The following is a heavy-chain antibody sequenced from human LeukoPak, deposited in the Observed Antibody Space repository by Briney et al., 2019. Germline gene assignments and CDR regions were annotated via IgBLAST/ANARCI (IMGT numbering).Heavy chain of an antibody. CDR2: IYYSGST. D-gene: IGHD6-13*01. Sequence: SETLSLTCAVYGGSFSGYYWSWIRQPPGEGLEWIGYIYYSGSTNYNPSLKSRVTISVDTSKNQFSLKLSSVTAADTAVYHCARGHYSSSWYVFDYWGQGTLVTVSS. J-gene: IGHJ4*02. CDR3: ARGHYSSSWYVFDY. V-gene: IGHV4-59*01. CDR1: GGSFSGYY.